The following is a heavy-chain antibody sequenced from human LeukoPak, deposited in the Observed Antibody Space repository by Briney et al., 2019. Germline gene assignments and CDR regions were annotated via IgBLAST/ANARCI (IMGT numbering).Heavy chain of an antibody. CDR1: GFTFSSNE. CDR2: INSGGTII. Sequence: GSLRLSCAASGFTFSSNEMNWVRQAPGKGLEWVSYINSGGTIIYYADSVRGRFTISGDIAKNSLYLQMNSLRAEDTAVYYCARDWFVDWGQGTLVIVSS. V-gene: IGHV3-48*03. CDR3: ARDWFVD. J-gene: IGHJ4*02.